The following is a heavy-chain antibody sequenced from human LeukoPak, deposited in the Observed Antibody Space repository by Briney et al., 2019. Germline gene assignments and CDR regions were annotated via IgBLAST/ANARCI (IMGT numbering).Heavy chain of an antibody. D-gene: IGHD3-9*01. Sequence: SETLSLTCSVSGGSLTYYYWTWIRQPPGRRPEWIGFIYYSGSTNYNPSLESRVAFSVDTSKNQVSLKLSSVTAADTAIYYCASLINTTGYIPWYFDLWGRGTLVTVSS. V-gene: IGHV4-59*01. CDR1: GGSLTYYY. CDR2: IYYSGST. CDR3: ASLINTTGYIPWYFDL. J-gene: IGHJ2*01.